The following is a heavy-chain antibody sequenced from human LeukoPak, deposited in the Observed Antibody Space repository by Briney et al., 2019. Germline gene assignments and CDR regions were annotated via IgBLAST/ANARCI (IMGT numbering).Heavy chain of an antibody. D-gene: IGHD2-15*01. CDR2: IYYSGST. V-gene: IGHV4-59*01. CDR3: ARAGYCSGGSCYSDY. CDR1: GGSISSYY. J-gene: IGHJ4*02. Sequence: SETLSLTCTVSGGSISSYYWSWIRQPPGKGLEWIRYIYYSGSTNYNPSLKSRVTISVDTSKNQFSLKLSSVTAADTAVYYCARAGYCSGGSCYSDYWGQGTLVTVSS.